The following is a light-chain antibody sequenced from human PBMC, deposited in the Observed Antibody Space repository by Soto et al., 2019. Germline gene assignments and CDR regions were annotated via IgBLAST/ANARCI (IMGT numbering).Light chain of an antibody. CDR1: SSDVGGYNY. Sequence: QSALTQPRSVSGSPGQSVTISCTGTSSDVGGYNYVSWYQQHPGKAPKHMIYDVSKRPSGVPDRFSGSKSGNTASLTISVLQAEDEADYYCCSYAGSFWVFGGGTKLTVL. V-gene: IGLV2-11*01. J-gene: IGLJ3*02. CDR2: DVS. CDR3: CSYAGSFWV.